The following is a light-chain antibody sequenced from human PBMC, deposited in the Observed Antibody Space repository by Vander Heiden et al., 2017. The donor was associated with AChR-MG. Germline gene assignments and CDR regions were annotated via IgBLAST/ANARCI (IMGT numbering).Light chain of an antibody. CDR3: QSYDSSLSGSVV. J-gene: IGLJ2*01. CDR1: SSNIGAGYY. V-gene: IGLV1-40*01. CDR2: DNR. Sequence: HSVLTPPPSVSGAPGQTVTFSCTGSSSNIGAGYYVHWYQQFPGTAPKLLIYDNRNRPSGVPDRFSGSKSGTSASLAITGLQAEDEADYYCQSYDSSLSGSVVFGGGTKLTVL.